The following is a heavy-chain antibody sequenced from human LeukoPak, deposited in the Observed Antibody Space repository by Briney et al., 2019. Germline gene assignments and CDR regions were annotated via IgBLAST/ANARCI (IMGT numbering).Heavy chain of an antibody. J-gene: IGHJ4*02. CDR1: GYTFTSYG. V-gene: IGHV1-69*06. Sequence: SVKVSCKASGYTFTSYGISWVRQAPGQGLEWMGGIIPIFGTANYAQKFQGRVTITADKPTSTAYMELSSLRSEDTAVYYCASGDYYDSSGYYYFDYWGQGTLVTVSS. D-gene: IGHD3-22*01. CDR3: ASGDYYDSSGYYYFDY. CDR2: IIPIFGTA.